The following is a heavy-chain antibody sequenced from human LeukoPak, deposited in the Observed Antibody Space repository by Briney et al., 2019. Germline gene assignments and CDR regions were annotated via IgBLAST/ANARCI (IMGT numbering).Heavy chain of an antibody. J-gene: IGHJ4*02. CDR2: IYYSGST. CDR3: ARAPPGCSSTSCYATRFDY. V-gene: IGHV4-30-4*01. CDR1: GGSISSGDYY. D-gene: IGHD2-2*01. Sequence: SETLSLTCTVSGGSISSGDYYWSWIRQPPGKGLEWIGYIYYSGSTYYNPSLKSRVTISVDTSKNQFSLKLSSVTAADTAVYYCARAPPGCSSTSCYATRFDYWGQGTLVTVSS.